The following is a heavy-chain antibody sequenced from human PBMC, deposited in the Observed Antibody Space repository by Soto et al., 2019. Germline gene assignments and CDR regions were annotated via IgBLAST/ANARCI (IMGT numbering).Heavy chain of an antibody. CDR2: IQSGGTT. J-gene: IGHJ6*04. D-gene: IGHD2-15*01. V-gene: IGHV3-66*01. CDR1: GFTVISKY. Sequence: VQLVESGGGLVQPGGSLRLSCVASGFTVISKYMTWVRQAPGKGLEWVSLIQSGGTTYYADSVKGRFTISRDTSENTLHLQMDSLRADDTAVYYCARDDVLCDGGRCYGIPLDVCGKGTTVTVSS. CDR3: ARDDVLCDGGRCYGIPLDV.